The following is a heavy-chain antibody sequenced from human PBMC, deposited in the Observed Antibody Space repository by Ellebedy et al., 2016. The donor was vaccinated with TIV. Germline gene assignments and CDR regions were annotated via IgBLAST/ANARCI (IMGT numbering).Heavy chain of an antibody. CDR2: IKEDGSEK. D-gene: IGHD2/OR15-2a*01. J-gene: IGHJ4*02. Sequence: GESLKISCAASGFSFNSHWMSWVRQAPGKGLEWVANIKEDGSEKNYVDSVKGRFTISRDNAKNSVYLQMNSLRAEDTAIYYCAKNRASLDHWGQGTLVTVSS. V-gene: IGHV3-7*03. CDR1: GFSFNSHW. CDR3: AKNRASLDH.